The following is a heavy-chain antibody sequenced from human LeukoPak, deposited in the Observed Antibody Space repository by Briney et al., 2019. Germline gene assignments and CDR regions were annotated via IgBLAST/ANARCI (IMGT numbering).Heavy chain of an antibody. Sequence: GGSLRLSCAASGFTFSSYAMSWVRQAPGKGLEWVSAISGSGGSTYYADSVKGRFTISRDNSKNTLYLQMNSLRAEDTAVYYCANLDYGAYRFDPWGQGTLVTVSS. CDR3: ANLDYGAYRFDP. D-gene: IGHD4-17*01. V-gene: IGHV3-23*01. CDR1: GFTFSSYA. CDR2: ISGSGGST. J-gene: IGHJ5*02.